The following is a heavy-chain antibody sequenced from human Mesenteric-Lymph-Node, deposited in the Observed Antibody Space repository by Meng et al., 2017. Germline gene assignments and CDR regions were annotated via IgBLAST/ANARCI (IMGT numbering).Heavy chain of an antibody. D-gene: IGHD6-13*01. CDR3: ARGVAPAGMLYWYFDL. Sequence: EVQLVESGGGLVNPGESLRLSCVASGFTFSSYSMNWVRQAPGKGLEWVSSISTSTSIYYADSAKGRFTISRDNAKNSLFLQMNSLRAEDTAVYYCARGVAPAGMLYWYFDLWGRGTLVTVSS. J-gene: IGHJ2*01. CDR2: ISTSTSI. V-gene: IGHV3-21*01. CDR1: GFTFSSYS.